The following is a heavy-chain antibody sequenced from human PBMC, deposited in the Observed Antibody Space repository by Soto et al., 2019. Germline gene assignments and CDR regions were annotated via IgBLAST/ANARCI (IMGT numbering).Heavy chain of an antibody. Sequence: SETLFLTCTVSGGSISSYYWSWIRQPPGKGLEWIGYIYYNGSTNYNPSLKSRVTISVDTSKNQFSLKLSSVTAADTAVYYCARTYYDFWSGYWRWFDPWGQGTLVTVSS. V-gene: IGHV4-59*01. CDR2: IYYNGST. CDR1: GGSISSYY. CDR3: ARTYYDFWSGYWRWFDP. J-gene: IGHJ5*02. D-gene: IGHD3-3*01.